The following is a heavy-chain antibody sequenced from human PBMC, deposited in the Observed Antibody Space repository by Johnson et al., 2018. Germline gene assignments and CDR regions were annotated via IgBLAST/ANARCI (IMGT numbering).Heavy chain of an antibody. CDR1: GFTFSSYG. Sequence: VQLVQSGGGVVQPGRSLRLSCAASGFTFSSYGMHWVRQAPGKGLEWVSSISSSSSYIYYADSVKGRFTISRDNAKNSLYLQMNSLRAEDTAVYYWARGGYSGYDSPIYGMDVWGQGTTVTVSS. CDR3: ARGGYSGYDSPIYGMDV. J-gene: IGHJ6*02. CDR2: ISSSSSYI. D-gene: IGHD5-12*01. V-gene: IGHV3-21*04.